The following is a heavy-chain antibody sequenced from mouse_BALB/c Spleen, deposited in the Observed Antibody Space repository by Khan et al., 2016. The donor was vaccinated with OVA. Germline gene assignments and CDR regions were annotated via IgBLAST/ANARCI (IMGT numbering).Heavy chain of an antibody. D-gene: IGHD1-1*01. Sequence: EVQLQESGPGLVKPSQTVSLTCPVTAISITSGNYRWSWIRQFPGNKLEWIGNIYYMGTVTYNPSLTSRTTITRDTSKNQFFMEMNSLTAEDTATYYCARDYGSRYWFLDVWGAGTTVTVSS. CDR3: ARDYGSRYWFLDV. J-gene: IGHJ1*01. V-gene: IGHV3-5*02. CDR2: IYYMGTV. CDR1: AISITSGNYR.